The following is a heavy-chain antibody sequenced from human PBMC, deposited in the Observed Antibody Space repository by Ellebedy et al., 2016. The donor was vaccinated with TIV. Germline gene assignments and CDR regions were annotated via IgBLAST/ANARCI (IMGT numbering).Heavy chain of an antibody. J-gene: IGHJ6*02. Sequence: GESLKISXAASGFTFSSYAMSWVRQAPGKGLEWVSAISGSGGSTYYADSVKGRFTISRDNSKNTLYLQMNSLRAEDTAVYYCAKDRRWRDCMDVWGQGTTVTVSS. CDR3: AKDRRWRDCMDV. CDR1: GFTFSSYA. D-gene: IGHD4-23*01. V-gene: IGHV3-23*01. CDR2: ISGSGGST.